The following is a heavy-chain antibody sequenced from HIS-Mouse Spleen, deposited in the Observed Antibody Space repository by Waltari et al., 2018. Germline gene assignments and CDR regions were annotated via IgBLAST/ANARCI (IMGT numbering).Heavy chain of an antibody. CDR1: GFTVSSNQ. Sequence: EVQLVESGGGLIQPGGSLRLSCAASGFTVSSNQISRVPGAPGKGLEWVSVIYSGGSTYYADSVKGRFTISRDNSKNTLYLQMNSLRAEDTAVYYCARAAYSSSSDDAFDIWGQGTMVTVSS. D-gene: IGHD6-6*01. CDR3: ARAAYSSSSDDAFDI. CDR2: IYSGGST. V-gene: IGHV3-53*01. J-gene: IGHJ3*02.